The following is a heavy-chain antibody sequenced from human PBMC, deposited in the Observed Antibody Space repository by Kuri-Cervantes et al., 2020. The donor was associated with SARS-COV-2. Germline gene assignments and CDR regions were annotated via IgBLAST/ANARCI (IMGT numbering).Heavy chain of an antibody. CDR1: GFTFSSYA. D-gene: IGHD1-26*01. CDR2: ISGSGGSI. CDR3: ARRGGALGYFDY. V-gene: IGHV3-23*01. Sequence: GGSLRLSCAASGFTFSSYAMSWVRQAPGKGLEWVSAISGSGGSIYYADSVKGRFTISRDNAKNSLYLQMSSLRDEDTAVYYCARRGGALGYFDYWGQGTLVTVSS. J-gene: IGHJ4*02.